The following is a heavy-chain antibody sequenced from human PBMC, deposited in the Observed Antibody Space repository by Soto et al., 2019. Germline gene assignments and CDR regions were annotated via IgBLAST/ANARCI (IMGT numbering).Heavy chain of an antibody. CDR2: IYTSGST. Sequence: KTSETLSLTCTVSGGSISSYYWSWIRQPAGKGLEWIGRIYTSGSTNYNPSLKSRVTMSVDTSKNQFSLKLSSVTAADTAVYYCAREGEWELLPGAFDIWGQGTMVTVSS. J-gene: IGHJ3*02. D-gene: IGHD1-26*01. V-gene: IGHV4-4*07. CDR1: GGSISSYY. CDR3: AREGEWELLPGAFDI.